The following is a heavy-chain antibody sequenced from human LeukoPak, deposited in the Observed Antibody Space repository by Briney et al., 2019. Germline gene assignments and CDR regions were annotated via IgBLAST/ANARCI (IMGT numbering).Heavy chain of an antibody. D-gene: IGHD2-21*01. CDR2: VYYTGNT. J-gene: IGHJ4*02. V-gene: IGHV4-39*07. CDR3: ARGVVIAPQTFDY. Sequence: SETLSLTCTVSGGSISDTSYYWGWIRQPPGRGLEWIGNVYYTGNTYYNPSLKSRVTISVDTSKNQFSLKLSSVTAADTAVYYCARGVVIAPQTFDYWGQGTLVTVSS. CDR1: GGSISDTSYY.